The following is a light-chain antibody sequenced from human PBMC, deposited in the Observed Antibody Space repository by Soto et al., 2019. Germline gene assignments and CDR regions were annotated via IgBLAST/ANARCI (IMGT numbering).Light chain of an antibody. J-gene: IGKJ5*01. CDR3: QQGGNWPRT. CDR2: DAS. CDR1: QSVTSH. V-gene: IGKV3-11*01. Sequence: DMVMTPSPATLSLSPEERATVSYRASQSVTSHLDWYQQKRGQAPRLLIYDASSRARGIPARFSGSGSGTDFTLTISSLEPEDFAVYYCQQGGNWPRTFGQGTRLENK.